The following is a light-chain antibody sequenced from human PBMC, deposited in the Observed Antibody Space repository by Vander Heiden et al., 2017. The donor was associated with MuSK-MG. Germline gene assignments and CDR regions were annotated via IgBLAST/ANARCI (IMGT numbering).Light chain of an antibody. CDR3: QVWDSSTV. V-gene: IGLV3-9*01. Sequence: SYELPQPLSLSVALGQTARITCAGDKIGNKNVHRYQQGPGQAPVLVIYRDSNRPSGIPERFSGSDSGNTATLTISRAQGGDEADYFCQVWDSSTVFGGGTKLTVL. J-gene: IGLJ3*02. CDR1: KIGNKN. CDR2: RDS.